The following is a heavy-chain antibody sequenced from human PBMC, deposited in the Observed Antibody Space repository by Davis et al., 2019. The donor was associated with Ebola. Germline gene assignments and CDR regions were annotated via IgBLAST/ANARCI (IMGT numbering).Heavy chain of an antibody. D-gene: IGHD3-10*01. CDR3: ARMGFSGQPTDY. V-gene: IGHV4-59*01. Sequence: SETLSLTCAVYGGSISSYYWSWIRQPPGKGLEWIGYIYYSGSTNYNPSLKSRVTISVDTSKNQFSLKLSSVTAADTAVYYCARMGFSGQPTDYWGQGTLVTVSS. J-gene: IGHJ4*02. CDR1: GGSISSYY. CDR2: IYYSGST.